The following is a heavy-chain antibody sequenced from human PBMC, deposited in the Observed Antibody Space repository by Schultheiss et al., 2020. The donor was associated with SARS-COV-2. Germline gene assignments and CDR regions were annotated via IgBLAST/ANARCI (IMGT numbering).Heavy chain of an antibody. CDR1: GGSISRSY. CDR2: IFYSGST. D-gene: IGHD3-9*01. Sequence: SETLSLTCTVSGGSISRSYWSWIRQPPGKGLEWIGNIFYSGSTNYSPPLKSRVTISVDTSKNQISLKLSSVTAADTAVYYCARLRLTLRYLLHSTYYYRLDVWGRGTTVTVSS. J-gene: IGHJ6*02. CDR3: ARLRLTLRYLLHSTYYYRLDV. V-gene: IGHV4-59*08.